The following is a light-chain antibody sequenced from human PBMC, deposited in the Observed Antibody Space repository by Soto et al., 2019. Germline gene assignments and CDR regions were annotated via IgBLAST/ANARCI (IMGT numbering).Light chain of an antibody. CDR2: EVS. CDR1: SSDVGNYKY. V-gene: IGLV2-14*01. J-gene: IGLJ1*01. CDR3: GSYTSTYVRI. Sequence: QSVLTQPASVSGSPGQSITISCTGTSSDVGNYKYVSWYQQHPGKAPKLMIYEVSNRPSGVSNRFSGSKSGNTASLTISGLQAEDETDYYCGSYTSTYVRIFGTGTKVTVL.